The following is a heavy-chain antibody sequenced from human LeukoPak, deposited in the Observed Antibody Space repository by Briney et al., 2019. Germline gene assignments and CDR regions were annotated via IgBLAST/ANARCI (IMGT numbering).Heavy chain of an antibody. CDR2: ISGSGGST. CDR1: GFTFSSYA. D-gene: IGHD6-19*01. J-gene: IGHJ4*02. CDR3: AKDRSGWYYFDY. V-gene: IGHV3-23*01. Sequence: PGGSLRLSCAASGFTFSSYAMSWARQAPGKGLEWVSTISGSGGSTYYADSVKGRFTISRDNSKNTLYLQMSSLRAEDTAVYYCAKDRSGWYYFDYWGQGTLVTVSS.